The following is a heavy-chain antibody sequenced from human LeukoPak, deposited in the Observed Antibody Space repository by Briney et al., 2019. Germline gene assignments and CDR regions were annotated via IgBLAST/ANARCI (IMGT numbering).Heavy chain of an antibody. V-gene: IGHV5-51*01. D-gene: IGHD3-22*01. J-gene: IGHJ4*02. CDR1: GYSFTSYW. CDR2: IYPGDSDT. Sequence: GESLKISCQVSGYSFTSYWIGWVRQMPGKGLEWMGIIYPGDSDTRYSPSFQGQVTISADKSISTAYLQWSSLKASDTAMYYCARTYYYDSSGYFPFGYWGQGTLVTVSS. CDR3: ARTYYYDSSGYFPFGY.